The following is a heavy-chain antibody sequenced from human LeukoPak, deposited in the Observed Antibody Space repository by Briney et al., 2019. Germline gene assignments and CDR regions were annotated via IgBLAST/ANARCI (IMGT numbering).Heavy chain of an antibody. CDR3: ARCRGGSGDWFDP. Sequence: PSETLSLTCTVSGGSISSGDYYWGWIRQPPWKGLECIGSIYYSGSTYYNPSLKSRVTISVDTSKNQFSLKLSSVTAADTAVYYCARCRGGSGDWFDPWGQGTLVTVSS. CDR2: IYYSGST. J-gene: IGHJ5*02. V-gene: IGHV4-39*07. D-gene: IGHD2-15*01. CDR1: GGSISSGDYY.